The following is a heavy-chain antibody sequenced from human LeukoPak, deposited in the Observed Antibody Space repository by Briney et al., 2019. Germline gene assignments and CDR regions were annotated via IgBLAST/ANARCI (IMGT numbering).Heavy chain of an antibody. V-gene: IGHV3-11*04. CDR2: ISSSGSTI. Sequence: GGSLRLSCAASGFTFSDYYMSWIRQAPGKGLEWVSYISSSGSTIYYADSVKGRFTISRDNAKNSLYLQMNSLRAEDTAVYYCARSPFRGARQALHYWGQGTLVTVSS. CDR3: ARSPFRGARQALHY. CDR1: GFTFSDYY. D-gene: IGHD3-16*01. J-gene: IGHJ4*02.